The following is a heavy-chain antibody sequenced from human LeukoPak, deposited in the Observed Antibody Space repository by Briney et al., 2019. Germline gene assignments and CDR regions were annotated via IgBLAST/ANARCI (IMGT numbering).Heavy chain of an antibody. CDR3: ARDRYTYSSSWPGY. J-gene: IGHJ4*02. CDR2: ISAYNGNT. V-gene: IGHV1-18*01. CDR1: GYTFTSYD. D-gene: IGHD6-13*01. Sequence: GASVKVSCKASGYTFTSYDINWVRQATGQGLEWMGWISAYNGNTNYAQKLQGRVTMTTDTSTSTAYMELRSLRSDDTAVYYCARDRYTYSSSWPGYWGQGTLVTVSS.